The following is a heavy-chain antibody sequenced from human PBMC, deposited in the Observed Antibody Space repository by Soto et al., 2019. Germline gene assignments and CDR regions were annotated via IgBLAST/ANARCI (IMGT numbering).Heavy chain of an antibody. CDR1: GGTFSSYA. D-gene: IGHD3-3*01. CDR3: ARARTRFPTEAWSGYLNY. J-gene: IGHJ4*02. CDR2: IIPIFGTA. Sequence: QVQLVQSGAEVKKPGSSAKVSCKASGGTFSSYAISWVRQAPGQGLEWMGGIIPIFGTANYAQKFQGRVTITADESTSTAYMELSSLRSEDTAVYYCARARTRFPTEAWSGYLNYWGQGTLVTVSS. V-gene: IGHV1-69*12.